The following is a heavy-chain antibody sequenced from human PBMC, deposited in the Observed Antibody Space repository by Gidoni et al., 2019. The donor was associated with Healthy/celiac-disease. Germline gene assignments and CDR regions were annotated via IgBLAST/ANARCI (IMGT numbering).Heavy chain of an antibody. D-gene: IGHD3-16*02. CDR2: IYHSGST. Sequence: QVQLQESGPGLVKPSETLSLTCTVSGYSISSGYYWGWIRQPPGKGLEWIGSIYHSGSTYYNPSLKSRVTISVDTSKNQFSLKLSSVTAADTAVYYCARDNYDYVWGSYRYVAFDIWGQGTMVTVSS. CDR3: ARDNYDYVWGSYRYVAFDI. CDR1: GYSISSGYY. J-gene: IGHJ3*02. V-gene: IGHV4-38-2*02.